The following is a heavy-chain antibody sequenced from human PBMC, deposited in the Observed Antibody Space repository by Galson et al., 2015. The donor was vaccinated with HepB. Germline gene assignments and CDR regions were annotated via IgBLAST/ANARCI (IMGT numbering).Heavy chain of an antibody. J-gene: IGHJ4*02. CDR3: AKGGVDYGSGSYYPFDY. V-gene: IGHV1-69*13. CDR1: GGTFSSYA. CDR2: IMPIFGTV. Sequence: SVKVSCKASGGTFSSYAISWVRQAPGQGLEWVGGIMPIFGTVNYAQKFQGRVTIAADESTSTAYMELSSLRSEDTAVYYCAKGGVDYGSGSYYPFDYWGQGTLVTVSS. D-gene: IGHD3-10*01.